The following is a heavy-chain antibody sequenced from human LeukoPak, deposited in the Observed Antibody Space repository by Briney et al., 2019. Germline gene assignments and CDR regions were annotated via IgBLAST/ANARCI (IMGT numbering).Heavy chain of an antibody. CDR1: GYTFTNSG. D-gene: IGHD6-19*01. V-gene: IGHV1-18*01. J-gene: IGHJ4*02. CDR2: ISAYNGNT. CDR3: ARSPLGIAVATDFDY. Sequence: ASVKVSCKASGYTFTNSGISWVRQAPGQGLEWMGWISAYNGNTNYAQKLQGRVTMTTDTSTTTAYMELRSLRSDDTAVYYCARSPLGIAVATDFDYWGQGTLVTVSS.